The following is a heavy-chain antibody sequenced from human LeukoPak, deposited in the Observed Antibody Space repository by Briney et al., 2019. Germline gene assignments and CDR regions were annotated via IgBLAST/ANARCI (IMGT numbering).Heavy chain of an antibody. CDR3: ARAIAATGLRWFDP. V-gene: IGHV4-59*01. J-gene: IGHJ5*02. D-gene: IGHD6-13*01. CDR1: GDSISSYY. CDR2: IYYSGST. Sequence: SETLSLTCTVSGDSISSYYWSWVRQPPGKGLEWIGYIYYSGSTKYNPSLKSRVTISVDTSQNQISLNLTSVTAADTAVYYWARAIAATGLRWFDPWGQGTLVIVSS.